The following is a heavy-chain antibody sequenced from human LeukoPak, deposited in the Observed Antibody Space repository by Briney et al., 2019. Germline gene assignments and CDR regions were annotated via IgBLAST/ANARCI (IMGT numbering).Heavy chain of an antibody. Sequence: SETLSLTCTVSGGSISSSSYYWGWIRQPPGKGLEWIGSIYYSGSTYYNPSLKSRVTISVDTSKNQFSLKLSSVTAADTAVYYCARLDGDGYNYDYWGQGTLVTVSS. V-gene: IGHV4-39*01. CDR1: GGSISSSSYY. D-gene: IGHD5-24*01. CDR3: ARLDGDGYNYDY. J-gene: IGHJ4*02. CDR2: IYYSGST.